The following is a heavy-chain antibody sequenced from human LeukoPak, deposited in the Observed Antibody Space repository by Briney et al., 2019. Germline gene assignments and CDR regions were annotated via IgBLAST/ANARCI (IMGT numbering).Heavy chain of an antibody. CDR3: AKDLREYYYYGMDV. J-gene: IGHJ6*02. CDR1: GFTFDDYG. V-gene: IGHV3-20*04. Sequence: GGSLRLSCAASGFTFDDYGMSWVRQAPGKGLEWVSGINWNGGSTGYADSVKGRFTISRDNAKNSLYLQMNSLRAEDTALYYCAKDLREYYYYGMDVWGQGTTVTVSS. D-gene: IGHD3-9*01. CDR2: INWNGGST.